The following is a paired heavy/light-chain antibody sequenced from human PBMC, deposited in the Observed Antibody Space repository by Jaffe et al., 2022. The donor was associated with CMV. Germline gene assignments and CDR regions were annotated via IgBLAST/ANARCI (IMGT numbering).Heavy chain of an antibody. CDR1: GFPFSAYG. J-gene: IGHJ4*02. V-gene: IGHV3-33*01. CDR2: IWYNGNSK. Sequence: QVQLVESGGGVVQPGGSLRLSCATSGFPFSAYGMHWVRQAPGKGLEWVAIIWYNGNSKYYADSVKGRFTISRDISTNTVFLQMTSLRPEDTAVYYCAREGGSALHYKWDLDYWGQGTLVTVSS. CDR3: AREGGSALHYKWDLDY. D-gene: IGHD1-26*01.
Light chain of an antibody. CDR2: KVS. CDR1: QSLRHSDGNTY. V-gene: IGKV2-30*02. Sequence: EAVLTQSPLSLTVTLGQPASISCKSSQSLRHSDGNTYLNWLQQRPGQSPRRLIFKVSNRDSGVPDRFSGSGSGTDFTLTITRVEAEDVGVYYCFQGTHWPPYTFGQGTKLQIQ. J-gene: IGKJ2*01. CDR3: FQGTHWPPYT.